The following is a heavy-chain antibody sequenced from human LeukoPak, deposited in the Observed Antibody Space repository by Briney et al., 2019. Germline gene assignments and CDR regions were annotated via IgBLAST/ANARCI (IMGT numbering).Heavy chain of an antibody. V-gene: IGHV4-39*07. Sequence: SETLSLTCTVSGGSISSSSYYWGWIRQPPGKGLEWIGSIYYSGSTYYNPSLKSRVTISVDTSKNQFSLKLSSVTAADTAVYYCARTPRYYDSSGYYRSWGQGTLVTVSS. CDR1: GGSISSSSYY. CDR3: ARTPRYYDSSGYYRS. J-gene: IGHJ4*02. CDR2: IYYSGST. D-gene: IGHD3-22*01.